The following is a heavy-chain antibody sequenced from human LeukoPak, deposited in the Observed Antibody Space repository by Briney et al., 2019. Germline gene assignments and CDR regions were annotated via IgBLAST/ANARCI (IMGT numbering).Heavy chain of an antibody. Sequence: GGSLRLSCAASGFNFSSYSMNWVRQAPGKGLEWVANIKQDGSEKYYVDSVKGRFTISRDNAKNSLYLQMNSLRAEDTAVYYCANSNGNYWGQGTLVTVSS. CDR1: GFNFSSYS. V-gene: IGHV3-7*01. CDR3: ANSNGNY. D-gene: IGHD4-11*01. CDR2: IKQDGSEK. J-gene: IGHJ4*02.